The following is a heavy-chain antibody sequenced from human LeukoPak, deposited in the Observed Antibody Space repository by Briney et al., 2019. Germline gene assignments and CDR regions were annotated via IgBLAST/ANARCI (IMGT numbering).Heavy chain of an antibody. CDR2: INPTSGGT. Sequence: ASVKVSCKASGYTFIGYYLHWLRQAPGQGLEWMGWINPTSGGTNYAQKFQDRVTMTRDTSINTAYMELSRLTSDDTAVYYCARLVGLSTTASYWGQGTLVIVSS. V-gene: IGHV1-2*02. CDR1: GYTFIGYY. J-gene: IGHJ4*02. CDR3: ARLVGLSTTASY. D-gene: IGHD5/OR15-5a*01.